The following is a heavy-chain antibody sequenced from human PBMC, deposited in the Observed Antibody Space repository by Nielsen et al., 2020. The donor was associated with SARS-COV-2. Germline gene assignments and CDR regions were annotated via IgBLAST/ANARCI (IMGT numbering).Heavy chain of an antibody. CDR3: ARDGDYYDSSGFDY. J-gene: IGHJ4*02. D-gene: IGHD3-22*01. V-gene: IGHV3-9*01. Sequence: SLKISCAASGFTFDDYAMHWVRQAPGKGLEWVSGISWNSGSIGYADSVKGRFTISRDNAKNSLYLQMNSLRAEDTAVYYCARDGDYYDSSGFDYWGQGTLVTVSS. CDR1: GFTFDDYA. CDR2: ISWNSGSI.